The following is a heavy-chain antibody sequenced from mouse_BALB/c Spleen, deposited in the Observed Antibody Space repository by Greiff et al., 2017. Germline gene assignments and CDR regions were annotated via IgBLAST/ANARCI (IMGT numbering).Heavy chain of an antibody. CDR2: ISSGGSYT. J-gene: IGHJ2*01. Sequence: EVQLQESGGDLVKPGGSLKLSCAASGFTFSSYGMSWVRQTPDKRLEWVATISSGGSYTYYPDSVKGRFTISRDNAKNTLYLQMSSLKSEDTAMYYCARQYYYGSIDYWGQGTTLTVSS. CDR1: GFTFSSYG. D-gene: IGHD1-1*01. CDR3: ARQYYYGSIDY. V-gene: IGHV5-6*01.